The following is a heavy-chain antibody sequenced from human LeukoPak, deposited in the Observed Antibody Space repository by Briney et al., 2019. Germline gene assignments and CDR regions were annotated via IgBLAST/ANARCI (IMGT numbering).Heavy chain of an antibody. V-gene: IGHV3-66*01. Sequence: PGGSLRLSCAASGFTFSSYAVSWVRQAPGKGLEWVSVIYSGGSTYYADSVKGRFTISRDNSKNTLYLQMNSLRAEDTAVYYCASAKYYDYVWGSYRSYYFDYWGQGTLVTVSS. CDR3: ASAKYYDYVWGSYRSYYFDY. D-gene: IGHD3-16*02. CDR1: GFTFSSYA. CDR2: IYSGGST. J-gene: IGHJ4*02.